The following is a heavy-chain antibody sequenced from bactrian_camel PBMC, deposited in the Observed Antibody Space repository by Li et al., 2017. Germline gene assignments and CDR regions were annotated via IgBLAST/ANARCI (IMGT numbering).Heavy chain of an antibody. D-gene: IGHD2*01. CDR1: GYTYSTSC. Sequence: HVQLVESGGGSVQAGGSLRLSCTAAFGYTYSTSCMGWFRQAEGKEHEGVATIDSDGRTTYAHSVKGRFTVSQDNTKNTLFLQMNSLKPEDTAMYYCASEGYPHCSAGYCFSCDYNYWGQGTQVTVS. V-gene: IGHV3S9*01. CDR2: IDSDGRT. J-gene: IGHJ4*01. CDR3: ASEGYPHCSAGYCFSCDYNY.